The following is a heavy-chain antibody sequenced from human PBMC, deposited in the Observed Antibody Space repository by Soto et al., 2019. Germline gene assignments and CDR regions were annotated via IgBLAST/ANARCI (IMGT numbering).Heavy chain of an antibody. CDR3: ATGDWSRTNNFDA. V-gene: IGHV3-11*01. Sequence: NLLESGGGLVKPGGSLRLSCEGSGFLFSHYYMSWIRQGPEKRLELVAYISSNSTAFYYADSVKGRFTVSKDAAKKSVFLQMTSVTSDDTATYYCATGDWSRTNNFDAWGQGTQVIVSA. D-gene: IGHD2-2*01. CDR1: GFLFSHYY. J-gene: IGHJ5*02. CDR2: ISSNSTAF.